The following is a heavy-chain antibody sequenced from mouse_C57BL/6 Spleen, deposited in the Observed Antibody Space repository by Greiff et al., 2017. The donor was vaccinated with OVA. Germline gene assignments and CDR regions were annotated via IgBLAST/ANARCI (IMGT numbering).Heavy chain of an antibody. CDR2: INPNNGGT. J-gene: IGHJ3*01. V-gene: IGHV1-18*01. Sequence: VQLKESGPELVKPGASVKIPCKASGYTFTDYNMDWVKQSHGKSLEWIGDINPNNGGTIYNQKFKGKATLTVDKSSSTAYMELRSLTSEDTAVYYCARDGYDGFAYWGQGTLVTVSA. CDR1: GYTFTDYN. CDR3: ARDGYDGFAY. D-gene: IGHD2-2*01.